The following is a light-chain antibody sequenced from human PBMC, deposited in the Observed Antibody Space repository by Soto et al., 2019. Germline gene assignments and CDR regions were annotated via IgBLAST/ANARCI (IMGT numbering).Light chain of an antibody. CDR2: KVS. Sequence: DVVMTQSPLSLPVTLGQPASISCRSSQSLVYSDGNTYLNWFQQRPGQSPRRLIYKVSNRDSGVPDRFNGSGSGTDFTLKISRVEAEDIGVYYCMQGTHWLYTFGQGTKLEIK. CDR3: MQGTHWLYT. J-gene: IGKJ2*01. V-gene: IGKV2-30*01. CDR1: QSLVYSDGNTY.